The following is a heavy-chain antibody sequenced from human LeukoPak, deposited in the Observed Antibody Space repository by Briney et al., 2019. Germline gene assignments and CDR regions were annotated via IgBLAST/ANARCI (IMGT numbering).Heavy chain of an antibody. J-gene: IGHJ4*02. D-gene: IGHD2-15*01. Sequence: KPGESLKISCKGSGYSFTSYWIGWVRQMPGKGLEWMGIIYPGDSDTRYSPSFQGQVTISADKSISTAYLQWSSLKASDTAMYYCARHDSSTSWEVVDIDYWGQGALVTVSS. CDR1: GYSFTSYW. CDR3: ARHDSSTSWEVVDIDY. V-gene: IGHV5-51*01. CDR2: IYPGDSDT.